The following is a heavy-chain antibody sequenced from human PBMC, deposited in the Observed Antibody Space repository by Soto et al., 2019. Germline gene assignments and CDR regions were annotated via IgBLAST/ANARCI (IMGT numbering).Heavy chain of an antibody. J-gene: IGHJ4*02. CDR1: GFTSGSYT. CDR3: ANRPYDWNYHF. Sequence: GGSLRLSCATSGFTSGSYTMHWVRQPPDKGLEWVALISYDGSNKYYGDSVRGRFTISRDNSQSTLYLQMNSLRADDTAVYYCANRPYDWNYHFWGQGTLVTISS. V-gene: IGHV3-30*18. CDR2: ISYDGSNK. D-gene: IGHD1-7*01.